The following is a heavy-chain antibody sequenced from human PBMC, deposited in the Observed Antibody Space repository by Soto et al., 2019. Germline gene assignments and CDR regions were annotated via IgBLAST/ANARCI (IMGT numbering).Heavy chain of an antibody. CDR2: INHSGST. V-gene: IGHV4-34*01. Sequence: SWTPSPTLPVYGGALSGYYWGWIPPPPGKGLEWIGEINHSGSTNYNPPLKSRVTISVDTSKNQFSLKLSSVTAADTAVYYCARSGRAAARGVDYWGQGTLVTVSS. CDR1: GGALSGYY. CDR3: ARSGRAAARGVDY. D-gene: IGHD6-13*01. J-gene: IGHJ4*02.